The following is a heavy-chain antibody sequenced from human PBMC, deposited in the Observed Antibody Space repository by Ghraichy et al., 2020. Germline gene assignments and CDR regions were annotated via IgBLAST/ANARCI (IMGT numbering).Heavy chain of an antibody. CDR2: ISSSTSYI. V-gene: IGHV3-21*01. CDR3: ARGPRGIVVPTAILETACRGTFDY. J-gene: IGHJ4*02. D-gene: IGHD2-2*02. Sequence: GGSLRLSCAASGFTFNSYSMNWVRQAPGKGLEWVSSISSSTSYIYYPDSVKGRFTISRDNAKNSLYLQMNSLRAEDTAVYYCARGPRGIVVPTAILETACRGTFDYWGQGTLGTVSS. CDR1: GFTFNSYS.